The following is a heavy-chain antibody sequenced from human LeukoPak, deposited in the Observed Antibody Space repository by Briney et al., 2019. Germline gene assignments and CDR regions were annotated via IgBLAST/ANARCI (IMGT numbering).Heavy chain of an antibody. CDR1: GFTFSSYS. Sequence: GRSLRLSCAASGFTFSSYSMHWVCQAPGKWLEWVAVISYDGSNKYYADSVKVRFTISRDNSKTTLYLQMNSLRAEDTAVYYCARDVVRNIAARGPHYYSGMDVWGQGTTVTVS. V-gene: IGHV3-30-3*01. J-gene: IGHJ6*02. CDR3: ARDVVRNIAARGPHYYSGMDV. CDR2: ISYDGSNK. D-gene: IGHD6-6*01.